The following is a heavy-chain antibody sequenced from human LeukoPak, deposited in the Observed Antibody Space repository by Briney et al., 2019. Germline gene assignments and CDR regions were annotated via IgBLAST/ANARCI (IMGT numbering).Heavy chain of an antibody. D-gene: IGHD3-10*01. V-gene: IGHV4-59*01. CDR1: GGSISSYY. Sequence: SETLSLTCTVSGGSISSYYWSWIRQPPGKGLAWIGYIYYSGSTNYNPSLESRVTISVDTSKNHFSLKLSSVTAADTAVFYCAREGRFGEKDVWGKGTTVTVSS. J-gene: IGHJ6*04. CDR3: AREGRFGEKDV. CDR2: IYYSGST.